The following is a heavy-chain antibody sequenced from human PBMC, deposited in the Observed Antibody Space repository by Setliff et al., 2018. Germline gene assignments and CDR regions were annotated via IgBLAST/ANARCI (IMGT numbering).Heavy chain of an antibody. Sequence: ASVKVSCKASGYTFRSYGINWVRQAPGQGLEWMGWINTNTGNPTYAQGFTGRFVFSLDTSVTTAYLQISSLKAQDSAVYHCARGGDIITIFGVVTPDYYYYMDVWGTGTTVTV. CDR3: ARGGDIITIFGVVTPDYYYYMDV. CDR2: INTNTGNP. CDR1: GYTFRSYG. D-gene: IGHD3-3*01. J-gene: IGHJ6*03. V-gene: IGHV7-4-1*02.